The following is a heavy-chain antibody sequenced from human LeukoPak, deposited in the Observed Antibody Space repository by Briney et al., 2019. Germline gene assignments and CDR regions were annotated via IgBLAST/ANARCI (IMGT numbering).Heavy chain of an antibody. D-gene: IGHD6-13*01. Sequence: SETLSLTCTVSGGSISSSSYYWGWIRQPPGKGLEWIGSIYYSGSTYYNPSLKSRVTISVDTSKNQFSLKLSSVTAADTAVYYCARGSSSWTIDRFDPWGQGTLVTVSS. CDR2: IYYSGST. CDR1: GGSISSSSYY. J-gene: IGHJ5*02. CDR3: ARGSSSWTIDRFDP. V-gene: IGHV4-39*07.